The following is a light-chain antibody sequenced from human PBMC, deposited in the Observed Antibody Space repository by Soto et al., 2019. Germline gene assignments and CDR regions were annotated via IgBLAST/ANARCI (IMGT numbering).Light chain of an antibody. CDR1: QSVSSN. V-gene: IGKV3-15*01. CDR2: GAS. J-gene: IGKJ1*01. Sequence: EEVMTQSPGTLSLSPGERGTLSCRASQSVSSNLAWYQQKPGQAPRLLLYGASTRATGVPARFSGSGSGTEFTLTIGNLQSEDFAVYSCQQYYKWPLTFGQGTKVDIK. CDR3: QQYYKWPLT.